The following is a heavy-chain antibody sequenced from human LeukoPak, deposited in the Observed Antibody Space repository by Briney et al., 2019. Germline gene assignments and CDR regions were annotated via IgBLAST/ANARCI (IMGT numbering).Heavy chain of an antibody. J-gene: IGHJ4*02. V-gene: IGHV3-15*07. Sequence: GGSLRLSCAASGFTFSNAWMNWVRQAPGKGLEWVGRIKSKTDGGTTDYAAPVKGRFTIPRDDSKNTLYLQMNSLKTEDRAVYYCITGITMVRGVICDYGGQGTLVTVSS. CDR2: IKSKTDGGTT. CDR1: GFTFSNAW. CDR3: ITGITMVRGVICDY. D-gene: IGHD3-10*01.